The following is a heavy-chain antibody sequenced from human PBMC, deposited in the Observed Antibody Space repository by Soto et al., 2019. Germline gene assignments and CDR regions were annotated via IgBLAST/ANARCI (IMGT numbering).Heavy chain of an antibody. J-gene: IGHJ6*02. Sequence: GGSLRLSCAASGFTFSSYSMNWVRQAPGKGLEWVSSISSSSSYIYYADSVKGRFTISRDNAKNSLYLQMNSLRAEDTAVYYCARDLKHRSDMHIVVVTAGYGMDVWGQGTTVTVSS. CDR3: ARDLKHRSDMHIVVVTAGYGMDV. V-gene: IGHV3-21*01. CDR2: ISSSSSYI. D-gene: IGHD2-21*02. CDR1: GFTFSSYS.